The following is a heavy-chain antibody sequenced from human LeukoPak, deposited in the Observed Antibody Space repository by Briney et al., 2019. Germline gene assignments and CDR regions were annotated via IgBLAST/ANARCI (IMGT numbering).Heavy chain of an antibody. D-gene: IGHD3-10*01. J-gene: IGHJ4*02. CDR3: ASTMVRGVIIAPLDY. CDR2: IIPIFGTV. CDR1: GGTFNTYG. Sequence: ASVKVSCKASGGTFNTYGISWVRQAPGQGLEWMGRIIPIFGTVNYAQKFQGRVTITADKSTSTVYMELSSLRSEDTAVYYCASTMVRGVIIAPLDYWGQGTLVTVSS. V-gene: IGHV1-69*06.